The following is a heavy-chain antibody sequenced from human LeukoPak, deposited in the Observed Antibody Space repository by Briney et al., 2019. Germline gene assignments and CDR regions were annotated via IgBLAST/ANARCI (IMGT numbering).Heavy chain of an antibody. CDR3: ASGSLVAGTALCDY. J-gene: IGHJ4*02. D-gene: IGHD6-19*01. CDR1: GGCISSYY. V-gene: IGHV4-59*01. Sequence: SETLSLTCTVSGGCISSYYWSWIRQPPGKGLEWIGYIYYSGSTNYNPSLKSRVTISVDTSKNQFSLKLSSVTAADTAVYYCASGSLVAGTALCDYWGQGTLVTVSS. CDR2: IYYSGST.